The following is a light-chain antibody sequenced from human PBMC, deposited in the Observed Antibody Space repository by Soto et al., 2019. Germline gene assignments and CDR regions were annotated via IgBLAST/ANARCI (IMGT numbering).Light chain of an antibody. CDR3: QQYYNTPLT. CDR1: QSVGSN. Sequence: EVVMTQSPATLSVSPGERVTLSCRASQSVGSNFAWYQQKPGQAPRVLIYGASTRATGIPARFSGSGSGTEFTLTISSLQSEDFAIYYCQQYYNTPLTFGGGTKVEIK. J-gene: IGKJ4*01. CDR2: GAS. V-gene: IGKV3-15*01.